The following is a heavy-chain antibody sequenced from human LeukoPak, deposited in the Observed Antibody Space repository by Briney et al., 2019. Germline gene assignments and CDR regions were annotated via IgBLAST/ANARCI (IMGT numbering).Heavy chain of an antibody. CDR3: ARVYKYSGYDYGGPFDY. Sequence: SVKVSCTASGGTFSSYAISWVRQASGQGLEWMGGIIPIFGTANYAQKFQGRVTITADESTSTAYMELSSLRSEDTAVYYCARVYKYSGYDYGGPFDYWGQGTLVTVSS. CDR2: IIPIFGTA. V-gene: IGHV1-69*13. D-gene: IGHD5-12*01. CDR1: GGTFSSYA. J-gene: IGHJ4*02.